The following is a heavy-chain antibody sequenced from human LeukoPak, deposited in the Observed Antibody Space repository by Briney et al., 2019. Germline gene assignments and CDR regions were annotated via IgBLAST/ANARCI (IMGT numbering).Heavy chain of an antibody. Sequence: SETLSLTCAVYGGSFSGYYWSWIRQPPGKGLEWIGEINHSGSTNYNPSLKSRVTISVDTSKNQFSLKLSSVTAADTAVYYCARALPLRFLDKWGQGTLVTVSS. J-gene: IGHJ4*02. V-gene: IGHV4-34*01. CDR2: INHSGST. CDR1: GGSFSGYY. D-gene: IGHD3-3*01. CDR3: ARALPLRFLDK.